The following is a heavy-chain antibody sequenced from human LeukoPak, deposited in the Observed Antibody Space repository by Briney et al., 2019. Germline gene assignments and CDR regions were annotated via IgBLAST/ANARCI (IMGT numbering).Heavy chain of an antibody. J-gene: IGHJ4*02. CDR2: IYYSGST. CDR3: ARTNYPGIAAAAPGYYFDY. Sequence: PSETLSLTCTVSGGSISSYYWSWIRQPPGKGLEWIGYIYYSGSTNYNPSLKSRVTISVDTSKNQFSLKLSSVTAADTAVYYCARTNYPGIAAAAPGYYFDYWGQGTLVTVSS. V-gene: IGHV4-59*08. D-gene: IGHD6-13*01. CDR1: GGSISSYY.